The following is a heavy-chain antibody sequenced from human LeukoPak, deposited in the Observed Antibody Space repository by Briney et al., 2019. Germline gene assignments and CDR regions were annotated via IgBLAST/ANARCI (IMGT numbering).Heavy chain of an antibody. CDR2: INPSGGST. Sequence: ASVKVSCKASGYTFTGYYMHWVRQAPGQGLEWMGIINPSGGSTSYAQKFQGRVTMTRDMSTSTVYMELSSLRSEDTAVYYCARRSIAARYFDYWGQGTLVTVSS. CDR3: ARRSIAARYFDY. CDR1: GYTFTGYY. V-gene: IGHV1-46*01. J-gene: IGHJ4*02. D-gene: IGHD6-6*01.